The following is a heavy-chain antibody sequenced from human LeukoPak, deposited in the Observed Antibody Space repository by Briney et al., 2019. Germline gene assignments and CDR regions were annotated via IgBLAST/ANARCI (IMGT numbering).Heavy chain of an antibody. J-gene: IGHJ3*02. CDR2: LTSRSRNI. CDR3: ARGGSGSSRDAFDI. Sequence: GGSLRLSCAASGFTFSSYSMTWVRQAPGKGLEWLSSLTSRSRNIYYADSVKGRFTISRDNAKNLLYLQMNSLRAEDTAIYYCARGGSGSSRDAFDIWGQGTMVTVSS. D-gene: IGHD1-26*01. V-gene: IGHV3-21*06. CDR1: GFTFSSYS.